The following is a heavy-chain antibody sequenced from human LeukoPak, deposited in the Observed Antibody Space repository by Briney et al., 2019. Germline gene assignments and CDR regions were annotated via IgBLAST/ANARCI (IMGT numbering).Heavy chain of an antibody. CDR3: AKEGGVSRLYSSSWYDAFDI. D-gene: IGHD6-13*01. CDR2: ILYEGSNK. Sequence: GGSLRLSCAASGFTFSSYGMHWVRQAPGKGLEWVAVILYEGSNKYYADSVKGRFTISRDNSKNTLYLQMNSLRAEDTAVYYCAKEGGVSRLYSSSWYDAFDIWGQGTMVTVSS. V-gene: IGHV3-30*18. CDR1: GFTFSSYG. J-gene: IGHJ3*02.